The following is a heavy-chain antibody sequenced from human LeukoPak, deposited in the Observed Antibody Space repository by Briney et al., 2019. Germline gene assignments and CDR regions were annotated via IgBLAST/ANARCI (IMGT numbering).Heavy chain of an antibody. CDR3: ARSMVRGVIITMGY. D-gene: IGHD3-10*01. CDR2: INPNSGGT. J-gene: IGHJ4*02. V-gene: IGHV1-2*02. Sequence: ASVKVSCKASGYTFTGYYMHWVRQAPGQGLEWMGWINPNSGGTNYAQKFQGRVTMTRDTSISTAYMELSRLRSDDTAVYYCARSMVRGVIITMGYWGQGTLVTVSS. CDR1: GYTFTGYY.